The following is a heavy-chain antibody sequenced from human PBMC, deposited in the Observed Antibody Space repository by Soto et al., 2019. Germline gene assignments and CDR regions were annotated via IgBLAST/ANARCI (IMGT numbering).Heavy chain of an antibody. D-gene: IGHD3-10*01. V-gene: IGHV4-34*01. CDR2: INHSGST. Sequence: SETLSLTCAVYGGSFSGYYWSWIRQPPGKGLEWIGEINHSGSTNYNPSLKSRVTISVDTSKNQFSLKLSSVTAADTAVYYCARGWDGFYPLWLGRGWFDPWGQGTLVTVSS. CDR1: GGSFSGYY. J-gene: IGHJ5*02. CDR3: ARGWDGFYPLWLGRGWFDP.